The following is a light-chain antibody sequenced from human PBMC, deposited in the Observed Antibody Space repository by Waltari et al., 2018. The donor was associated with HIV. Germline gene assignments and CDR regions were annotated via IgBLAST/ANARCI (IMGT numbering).Light chain of an antibody. J-gene: IGLJ3*02. CDR2: RNN. V-gene: IGLV1-47*01. CDR3: AAWDDSLSAVV. CDR1: RCNIGRKY. Sequence: HSVLTQPPSASGNPGQRVTISCSGSRCNIGRKYAYWFQHLPGTAPNLLMYRNNQRPSRVPDRFSDSKSGTSASLAISGRRAEDEADYYFAAWDDSLSAVVFGGGTKLAVL.